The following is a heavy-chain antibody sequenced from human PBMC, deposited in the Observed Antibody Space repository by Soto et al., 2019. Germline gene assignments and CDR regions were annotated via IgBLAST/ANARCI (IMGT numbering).Heavy chain of an antibody. V-gene: IGHV3-11*05. CDR3: ARIIAAAGGRRYFDL. CDR2: IDSSSSYT. D-gene: IGHD6-13*01. Sequence: QVQLVESGGGLVKPGGSLRLSCAASGFTFSDYYMSWIRQAPGKGLEWVSYIDSSSSYTNYADSVKGRFTISRDNAKNSLYPQMNSLRAEDTPVYYCARIIAAAGGRRYFDLWGRGTLVTVSS. J-gene: IGHJ2*01. CDR1: GFTFSDYY.